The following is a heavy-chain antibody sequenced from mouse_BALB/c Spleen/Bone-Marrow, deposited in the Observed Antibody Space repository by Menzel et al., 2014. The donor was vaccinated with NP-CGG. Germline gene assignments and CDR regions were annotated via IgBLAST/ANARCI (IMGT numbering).Heavy chain of an antibody. V-gene: IGHV1S130*01. CDR3: ARSGFDY. CDR1: GYTFTSSW. D-gene: IGHD4-1*01. J-gene: IGHJ2*01. Sequence: QVQLKDSGSVLVRPGASVKLSCKAPGYTFTSSWMHWAKQRPGQGLEWIGEIHPNSGNTNYNEKFKGKATLTVDTSSSTAYVDLSSLTSEDSAVYYCARSGFDYWAKAPLSQSPQ. CDR2: IHPNSGNT.